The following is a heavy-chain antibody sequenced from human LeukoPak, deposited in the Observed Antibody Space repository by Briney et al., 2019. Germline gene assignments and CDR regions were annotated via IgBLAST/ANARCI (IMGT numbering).Heavy chain of an antibody. Sequence: SETLSLTCAVSGGSISSSNWWSWVRQPPGKGLEWIGEIYHSGSTNYNPSLKSRVTISVDKSKNQFSLKLSSVTAADTAVYYCATEGLYCSSTSCQAREAFDIWGQGTMVTVSS. CDR1: GGSISSSNW. D-gene: IGHD2-2*01. CDR2: IYHSGST. J-gene: IGHJ3*02. V-gene: IGHV4-4*02. CDR3: ATEGLYCSSTSCQAREAFDI.